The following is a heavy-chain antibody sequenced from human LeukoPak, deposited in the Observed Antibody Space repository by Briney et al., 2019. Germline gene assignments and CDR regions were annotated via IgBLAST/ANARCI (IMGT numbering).Heavy chain of an antibody. Sequence: SETLSLTCTVSGGSISSGSYYWSWIRQPAGKGLEWIGRIYTSGSTNYNPSLKSRVTISVDTAKNQFSLKLSSVTAADTAVYYCARGRITMIKAGFGGGYYFDYWGQGTLVTVSS. V-gene: IGHV4-61*02. CDR3: ARGRITMIKAGFGGGYYFDY. CDR2: IYTSGST. J-gene: IGHJ4*02. CDR1: GGSISSGSYY. D-gene: IGHD3-22*01.